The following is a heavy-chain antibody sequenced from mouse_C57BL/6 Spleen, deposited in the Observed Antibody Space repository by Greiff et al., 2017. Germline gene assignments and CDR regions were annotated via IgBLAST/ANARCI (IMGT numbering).Heavy chain of an antibody. D-gene: IGHD2-2*01. V-gene: IGHV5-4*01. Sequence: DVKLVESGGGLVKPGGSLKLSCAASGFTFSSYAMSWVRQTPEKRLEWVATISDGGSYTYYPDNVKGRFTISRDNAKNNLYLQMSHLKSEDTAMYYCARDRRLRRNYYAMDYWGQGTSVTVSS. CDR2: ISDGGSYT. J-gene: IGHJ4*01. CDR1: GFTFSSYA. CDR3: ARDRRLRRNYYAMDY.